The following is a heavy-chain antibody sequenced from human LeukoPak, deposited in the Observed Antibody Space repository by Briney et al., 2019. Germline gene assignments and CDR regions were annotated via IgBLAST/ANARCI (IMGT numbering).Heavy chain of an antibody. V-gene: IGHV4-38-2*02. CDR1: GYSISSGYY. J-gene: IGHJ3*02. CDR3: ATGTVLRDI. Sequence: SETLSLTCTVSGYSISSGYYWGWIRQPPGKGLEWIGYIYYSGSTNYNPSLKSRVTISVDTSKNQFSLKLSSVTAADTAVYYCATGTVLRDIWGQGTMVTVSS. CDR2: IYYSGST. D-gene: IGHD3-3*01.